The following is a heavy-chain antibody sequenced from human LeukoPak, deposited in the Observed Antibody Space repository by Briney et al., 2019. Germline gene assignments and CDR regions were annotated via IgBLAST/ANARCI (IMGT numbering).Heavy chain of an antibody. CDR3: ARGKSRGSHIDY. J-gene: IGHJ4*02. V-gene: IGHV4-38-2*02. Sequence: SETLSLTCTVSGYSISSDYYWGWIRQPPGKGLEWIGSIYHSGSTYYNPSLKSRVTISVDTSKNQFSLKLRSVTAADTAVYYCARGKSRGSHIDYWGQGTLVTGSS. D-gene: IGHD1-26*01. CDR2: IYHSGST. CDR1: GYSISSDYY.